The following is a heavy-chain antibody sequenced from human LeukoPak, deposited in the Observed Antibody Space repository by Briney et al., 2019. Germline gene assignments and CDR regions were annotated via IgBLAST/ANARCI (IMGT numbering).Heavy chain of an antibody. V-gene: IGHV1-69*06. CDR1: GGTFSSYA. CDR3: ARDRIVTGDHRY. J-gene: IGHJ4*02. D-gene: IGHD7-27*01. CDR2: IIPIFGTA. Sequence: SVKVSCKASGGTFSSYAISWVRQAPGLGLEWMGRIIPIFGTANYAQKFQGRVTITADKSTSTAYMELSSLRPEDTAVYYCARDRIVTGDHRYWGQGTLVTVSS.